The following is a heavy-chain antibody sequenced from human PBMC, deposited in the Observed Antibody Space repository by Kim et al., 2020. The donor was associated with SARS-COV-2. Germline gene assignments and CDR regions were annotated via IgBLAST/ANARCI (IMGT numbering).Heavy chain of an antibody. V-gene: IGHV4-59*13. CDR2: IYYSGST. J-gene: IGHJ4*02. Sequence: SETLSLTCTVSGGSISNYYWTWIRQPPGKGLEWIGDIYYSGSTNYNPSLKSRVTISIDASQNQFSLKLSSVNAADTAVFYCARIQAGSLDYWGQGTLVTVSS. CDR3: ARIQAGSLDY. CDR1: GGSISNYY.